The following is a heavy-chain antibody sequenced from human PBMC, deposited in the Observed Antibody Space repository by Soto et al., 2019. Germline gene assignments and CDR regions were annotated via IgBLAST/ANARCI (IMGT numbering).Heavy chain of an antibody. CDR3: ARRGEYGWQQLVLNYFDY. CDR1: GGSISSSSYY. CDR2: IYYSGST. D-gene: IGHD6-13*01. V-gene: IGHV4-39*01. Sequence: QLLESGPGLVKPSETLSLTCTVSGGSISSSSYYWGWIRQPPGKGLEWIGSIYYSGSTYYNPSLKSRVTISVDTSKNQFSLKLSSVTAADTAVYYCARRGEYGWQQLVLNYFDYWGQGTLVTVSS. J-gene: IGHJ4*02.